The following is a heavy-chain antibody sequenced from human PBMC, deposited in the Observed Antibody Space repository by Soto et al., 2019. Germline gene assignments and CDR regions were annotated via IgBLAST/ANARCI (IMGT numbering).Heavy chain of an antibody. J-gene: IGHJ6*03. Sequence: GGSLRLSCVASGFTFSSYAMSWVRQAPGKGLEWVSAISGSGGSTYYADSVKGRFTISRDNSKNTLYLQMNSLRAEDTAVYYCAKRGLRGDYAYYYYYYMDVWGKGTTVTVSS. CDR2: ISGSGGST. D-gene: IGHD4-17*01. V-gene: IGHV3-23*01. CDR3: AKRGLRGDYAYYYYYYMDV. CDR1: GFTFSSYA.